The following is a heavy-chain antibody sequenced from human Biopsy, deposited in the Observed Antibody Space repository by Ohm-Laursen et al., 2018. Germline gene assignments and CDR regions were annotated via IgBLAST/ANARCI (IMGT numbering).Heavy chain of an antibody. CDR3: ARELGNGMDV. J-gene: IGHJ6*02. Sequence: SLRLSCAASGFTFSDCYMNWIRQAPGEGLEWVSFITNTGRTVYADSVKGRFTISRDNADNSLHLQMKSLRAEDTAVYYCARELGNGMDVWGQGTPVTVSS. V-gene: IGHV3-11*01. CDR2: ITNTGRTV. CDR1: GFTFSDCY.